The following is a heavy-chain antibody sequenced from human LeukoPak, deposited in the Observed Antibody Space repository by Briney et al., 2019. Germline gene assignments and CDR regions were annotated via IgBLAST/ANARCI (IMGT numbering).Heavy chain of an antibody. V-gene: IGHV6-1*01. CDR3: ARDLTSRRWPFDY. CDR1: GDSVSSNSVA. D-gene: IGHD4-23*01. J-gene: IGHJ4*02. Sequence: SQTLSLTCAISGDSVSSNSVAWNWIRQSPSRGLEWLGRTDYRSKWYSDYAVSVQSRITINPDTSKNQFSLQLNSVTPEDTAVYYCARDLTSRRWPFDYWGQGTLVTVSS. CDR2: TDYRSKWYS.